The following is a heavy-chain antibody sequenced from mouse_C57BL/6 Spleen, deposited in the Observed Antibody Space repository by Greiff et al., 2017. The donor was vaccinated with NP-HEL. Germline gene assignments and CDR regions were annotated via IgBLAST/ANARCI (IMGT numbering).Heavy chain of an antibody. Sequence: VKLMESGPGLVAPSQSLSITCTVSGFSLTSYGVHWVRQPPGKGLEWLVVIWSDGSTTYNSALKSRLSISKDNSKSQVFLKMNSLQTDDTAMYYSARHPCGSGGAMDYWGQGTSVNVAS. V-gene: IGHV2-6-1*01. CDR2: IWSDGST. CDR1: GFSLTSYG. D-gene: IGHD1-1*01. CDR3: ARHPCGSGGAMDY. J-gene: IGHJ4*01.